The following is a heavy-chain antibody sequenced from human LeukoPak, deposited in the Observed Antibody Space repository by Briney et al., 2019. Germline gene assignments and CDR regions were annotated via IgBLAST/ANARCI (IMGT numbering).Heavy chain of an antibody. J-gene: IGHJ4*02. V-gene: IGHV5-51*01. D-gene: IGHD4-17*01. Sequence: GESLKISCKGSGYSFTSYWIGWVRQMPGKGLEWMGIIYPGDSDTRYSPSFQGQVTISADRSISTAYLQWSSLKASDTAMYFRARPYGAGPYNLAYWGQGTLVTVSS. CDR1: GYSFTSYW. CDR2: IYPGDSDT. CDR3: ARPYGAGPYNLAY.